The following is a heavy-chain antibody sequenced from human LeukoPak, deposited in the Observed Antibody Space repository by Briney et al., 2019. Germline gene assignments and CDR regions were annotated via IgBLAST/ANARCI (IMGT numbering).Heavy chain of an antibody. CDR3: ARALWFGRKKGGVRGVNWFDL. V-gene: IGHV1-8*01. CDR1: GYTFTSYD. J-gene: IGHJ5*02. D-gene: IGHD3-10*01. CDR2: MNPNSGNT. Sequence: ASVKVSCMASGYTFTSYDINWVRQATGQGLEWMGWMNPNSGNTGYAQKFQGRVTMTRNTSISTAYMELSSLRSEDTAVYYCARALWFGRKKGGVRGVNWFDLWGQGTLVTVSS.